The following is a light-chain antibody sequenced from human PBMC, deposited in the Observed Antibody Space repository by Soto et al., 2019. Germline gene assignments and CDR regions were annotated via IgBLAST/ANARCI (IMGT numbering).Light chain of an antibody. J-gene: IGLJ1*01. V-gene: IGLV1-44*01. CDR1: SSNIGSKT. CDR2: NSY. Sequence: QLVLTQPPSASGTPGQRVTISCSGSSSNIGSKTVNWYQQVPGTVPKLLIYNSYQRPSGVPDRFSGSKSGTSASLAISGLQSEDEADYYCSAWDASLNGYVFGTGTQLTVL. CDR3: SAWDASLNGYV.